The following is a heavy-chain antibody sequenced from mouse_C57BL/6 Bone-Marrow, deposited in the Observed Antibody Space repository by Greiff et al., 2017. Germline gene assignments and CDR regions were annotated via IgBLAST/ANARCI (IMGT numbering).Heavy chain of an antibody. CDR2: IDPSDSYT. CDR3: ARDSSGLAWFAY. J-gene: IGHJ3*01. D-gene: IGHD3-2*02. Sequence: VQLQQSGAELVMPGASVKLSCKASGYTFTSYWMHWVKQRPGQGLEWIGEIDPSDSYTNYNQKFKGKYTLTVDKSSSTAYMQLSSLTSEDSAVYYCARDSSGLAWFAYWGQGTLVTVSA. CDR1: GYTFTSYW. V-gene: IGHV1-69*01.